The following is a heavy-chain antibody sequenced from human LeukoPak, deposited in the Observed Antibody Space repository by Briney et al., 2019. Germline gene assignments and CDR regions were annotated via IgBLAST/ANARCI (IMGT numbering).Heavy chain of an antibody. CDR1: GYSFTNYW. CDR2: IYPGDSDT. V-gene: IGHV5-51*01. J-gene: IGHJ4*02. D-gene: IGHD3-10*01. Sequence: GESLKISCKGPGYSFTNYWIGWVRQMPGKGLEWMGIIYPGDSDTRYSPSFQGQVTISADKSINTAYLQWSSLKASDTAIYYCARRVEGGYYNYWGQGTLVTVSS. CDR3: ARRVEGGYYNY.